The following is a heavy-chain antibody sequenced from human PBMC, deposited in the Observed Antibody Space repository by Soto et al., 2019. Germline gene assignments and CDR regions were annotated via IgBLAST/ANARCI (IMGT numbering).Heavy chain of an antibody. D-gene: IGHD4-4*01. CDR2: IYYRGST. V-gene: IGHV4-39*01. Sequence: QLQLQESGPGLVKPSETLSLTCTVSGGSISSSSYYWGWIRQPPGKGLEWIGSIYYRGSTYYIPSRKSRVTVSVGTSKNQCSLKLGSVTAADTAVYYCARLDKLMTTVTPDDYWGQETLVTVSS. CDR3: ARLDKLMTTVTPDDY. J-gene: IGHJ4*02. CDR1: GGSISSSSYY.